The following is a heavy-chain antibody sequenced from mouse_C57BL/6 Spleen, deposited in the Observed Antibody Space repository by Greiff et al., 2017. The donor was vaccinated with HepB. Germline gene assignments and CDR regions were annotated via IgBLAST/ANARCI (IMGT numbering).Heavy chain of an antibody. CDR2: FYPGSGSI. J-gene: IGHJ3*01. Sequence: QVQLKQSGAELVKPGASVKLSCKASGYTFTEYTIHWVKQRSGQGLEWIGWFYPGSGSIKYNEKFKDKATLTADKSSSTVYMELSRLTSEDSAVYFCARHEDPYDYDAAWFAYWGQGTLVTVSA. CDR1: GYTFTEYT. D-gene: IGHD2-4*01. V-gene: IGHV1-62-2*01. CDR3: ARHEDPYDYDAAWFAY.